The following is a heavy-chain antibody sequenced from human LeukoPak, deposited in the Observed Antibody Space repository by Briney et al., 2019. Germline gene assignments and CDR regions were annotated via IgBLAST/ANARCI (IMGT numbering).Heavy chain of an antibody. CDR1: GYTFTAYY. J-gene: IGHJ4*02. CDR3: ARDYYDSGGYEDY. CDR2: INPNSGGT. V-gene: IGHV1-2*02. Sequence: ASVRLSCTASGYTFTAYYMNWVRQAPGQGLEWMGWINPNSGGTNYTQKFQGRVTITRDTSISTAYMKLSRLRSDDTAVYYCARDYYDSGGYEDYWGQGTLVTVSS. D-gene: IGHD3-22*01.